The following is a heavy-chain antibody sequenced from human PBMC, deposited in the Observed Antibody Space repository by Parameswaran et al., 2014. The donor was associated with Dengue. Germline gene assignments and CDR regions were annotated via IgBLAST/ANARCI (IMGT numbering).Heavy chain of an antibody. D-gene: IGHD1-7*01. CDR2: IIPILGIA. V-gene: IGHV1-69*02. Sequence: SWVRQAPGQGLEWMGRIIPILGIANYAQKFQGRVTITADKSTSTAYMELSSLRSEDTAVYYCARRTGTLYYFDYWGQGTLVTVSS. CDR3: ARRTGTLYYFDY. J-gene: IGHJ4*02.